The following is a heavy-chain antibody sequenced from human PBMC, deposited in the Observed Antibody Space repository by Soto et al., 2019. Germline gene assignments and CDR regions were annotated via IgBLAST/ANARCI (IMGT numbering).Heavy chain of an antibody. CDR2: ISSSGSTI. J-gene: IGHJ6*01. Sequence: VGSLRLSCASSVFTFSSYEMNCVRQSPGKWLEWVSYISSSGSTIYYADSVKGRFTISRDNATNSLYLQMNSLRAEDTAVYYCARSIHAYSHPRLWGMEVWGQGTTVIVSS. D-gene: IGHD4-4*01. CDR3: ARSIHAYSHPRLWGMEV. V-gene: IGHV3-48*03. CDR1: VFTFSSYE.